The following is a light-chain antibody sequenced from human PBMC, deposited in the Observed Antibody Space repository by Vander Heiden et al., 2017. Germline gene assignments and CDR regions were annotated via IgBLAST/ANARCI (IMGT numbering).Light chain of an antibody. CDR2: WAA. J-gene: IGKJ4*01. V-gene: IGKV4-1*01. CDR3: QQYYSSPLT. CDR1: RSVLSSSNNYNY. Sequence: DIVVTQSSDSLAVSLGERATINCKSSRSVLSSSNNYNYLAWYQQKPGQPPKLLIYWAATRESGVPDRFSGSGSGTDFTLTISRLQAEDVAVYYCQQYYSSPLTFGGGTKVEIK.